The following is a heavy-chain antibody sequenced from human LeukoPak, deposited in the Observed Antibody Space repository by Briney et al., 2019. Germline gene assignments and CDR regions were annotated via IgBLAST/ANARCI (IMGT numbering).Heavy chain of an antibody. CDR1: GGSFSGYY. CDR3: AREHSSSWYGVCYFDY. Sequence: PSETLSLTCAVSGGSFSGYYWSWIRQPPGKGLEWIGEINHSGSTNYNPSLKSRVTISVDTSKNQFSLKLSSVTAADTAVYYCAREHSSSWYGVCYFDYWGQGTLVTVSS. D-gene: IGHD6-13*01. V-gene: IGHV4-34*01. J-gene: IGHJ4*02. CDR2: INHSGST.